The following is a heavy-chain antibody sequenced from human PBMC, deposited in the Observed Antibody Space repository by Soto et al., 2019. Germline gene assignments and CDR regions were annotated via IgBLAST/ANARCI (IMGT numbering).Heavy chain of an antibody. Sequence: SLRLSCAGSGFYFNSYGMHWVRPAPGKGLQWVAVISYDGSNKYYADSVKGRFTISRDNSKNTRYLQMNGLRAEDTAVYYCARDLSTGAADYYFDYWGQGARVNVSS. J-gene: IGHJ4*02. CDR3: ARDLSTGAADYYFDY. CDR2: ISYDGSNK. CDR1: GFYFNSYG. V-gene: IGHV3-30*03. D-gene: IGHD6-13*01.